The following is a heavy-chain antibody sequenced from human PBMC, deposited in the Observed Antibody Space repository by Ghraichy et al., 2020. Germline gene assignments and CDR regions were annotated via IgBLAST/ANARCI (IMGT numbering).Heavy chain of an antibody. J-gene: IGHJ1*01. CDR1: GGSISSYS. D-gene: IGHD3-22*01. CDR3: ASRNYYDSSSFFYFQY. CDR2: LYNSGNT. Sequence: SQTLSLTCTVSGGSISSYSWSWIRQPPGKGLEWIGYLYNSGNTDYNPSLKSRVTISVDTSKNQVSLKLSSVTAADTGVYYCASRNYYDSSSFFYFQYWGQGTLVTVSS. V-gene: IGHV4-59*08.